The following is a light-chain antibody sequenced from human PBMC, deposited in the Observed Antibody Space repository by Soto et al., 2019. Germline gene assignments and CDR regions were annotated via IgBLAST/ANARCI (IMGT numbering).Light chain of an antibody. CDR1: QTVISY. J-gene: IGKJ3*01. CDR3: QQSYSSPFT. CDR2: DSS. V-gene: IGKV1-39*01. Sequence: DIPMTQSPSSLSASVGDRVTITCRASQTVISYLNWYQQKPGKAPNLLIYDSSSLRSGVPSRFSGSGSGTDFTLTISSLQPEDLASYYCQQSYSSPFTFGPGTTVHIK.